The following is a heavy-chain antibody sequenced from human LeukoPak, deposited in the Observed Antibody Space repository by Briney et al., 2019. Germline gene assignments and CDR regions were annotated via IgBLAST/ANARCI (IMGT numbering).Heavy chain of an antibody. D-gene: IGHD1-26*01. Sequence: SETLSLTCAVYGGSFSGYYWSWIRQTPSKGLEWIGEVNEVGGTNISPSLRNRVILSVDTSKNQFFLKLISVTVADTAVYYCARGQGATVPQVGKNWFDPWGQGTRVTVSS. CDR2: VNEVGGT. V-gene: IGHV4-34*01. CDR1: GGSFSGYY. J-gene: IGHJ5*02. CDR3: ARGQGATVPQVGKNWFDP.